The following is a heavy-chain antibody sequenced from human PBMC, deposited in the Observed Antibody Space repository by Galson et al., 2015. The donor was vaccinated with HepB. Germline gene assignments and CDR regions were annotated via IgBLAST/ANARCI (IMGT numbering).Heavy chain of an antibody. V-gene: IGHV3-21*01. J-gene: IGHJ4*02. CDR2: ISIHSDYI. CDR3: TNNYYFDY. Sequence: LSCATSGFTFRSYSMNWVRQAPGKGLEWVSSISIHSDYIYYADSVKGRFTISRDNAKNSLYLQKYSLRAEDTGVYFCTNNYYFDYWGQGTLVTVSS. CDR1: GFTFRSYS.